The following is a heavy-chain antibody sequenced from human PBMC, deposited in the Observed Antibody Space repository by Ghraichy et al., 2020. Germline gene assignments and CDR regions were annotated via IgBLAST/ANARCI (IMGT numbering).Heavy chain of an antibody. CDR1: GFTFSNAW. CDR2: IKSKTDGGTT. D-gene: IGHD3-3*01. J-gene: IGHJ6*02. V-gene: IGHV3-15*01. Sequence: GALRLSCAASGFTFSNAWMSWVRQAPGKGLEWVGRIKSKTDGGTTDYAAPVKGRFTISRDDSKNTLYLQMNSLKTEDTAVYYCTTALRFPYYYYGMDVWGQGTTVTVSS. CDR3: TTALRFPYYYYGMDV.